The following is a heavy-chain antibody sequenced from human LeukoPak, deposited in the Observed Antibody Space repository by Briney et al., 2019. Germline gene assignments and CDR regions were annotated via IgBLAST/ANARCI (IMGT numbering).Heavy chain of an antibody. D-gene: IGHD1-26*01. CDR2: IYYSGST. CDR1: GGSISNYY. J-gene: IGHJ6*02. CDR3: ARDGSYYYDHYGMDV. Sequence: PSETLSLTCTVSGGSISNYYWSWIRQPPGKGLEWIGYIYYSGSTNYNPFLKSRVIISVDTSKNQFSLKLSSVTAADTAVYYCARDGSYYYDHYGMDVWGQGTTVTVSS. V-gene: IGHV4-59*01.